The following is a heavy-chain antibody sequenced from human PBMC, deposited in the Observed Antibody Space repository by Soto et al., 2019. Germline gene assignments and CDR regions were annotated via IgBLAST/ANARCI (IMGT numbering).Heavy chain of an antibody. Sequence: PSLRVSCEFSVYTLTEFIMHWVRRAPGKGLEWMGGFDPEDGETIYAQKFQGRVTMTEDTSTDTAYMELSSLRSEDTAVYYGATDLTGVVTATPIDWGQVTLVTVSS. CDR1: VYTLTEFI. J-gene: IGHJ4*02. D-gene: IGHD2-21*02. CDR3: ATDLTGVVTATPID. CDR2: FDPEDGET. V-gene: IGHV1-24*01.